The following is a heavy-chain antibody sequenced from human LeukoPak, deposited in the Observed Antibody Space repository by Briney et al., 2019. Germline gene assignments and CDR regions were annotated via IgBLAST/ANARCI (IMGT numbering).Heavy chain of an antibody. Sequence: GGSLRLSCAASGYTFSSYSINWVRQAPGKGLEWASSISVRSNYIYYADSVRGRFRISRDDARDSLYLQMNSLRAEDTAVYYCVRLRRNSDTSGFYYYYDFWAQGTLVTVSS. J-gene: IGHJ4*02. CDR1: GYTFSSYS. CDR3: VRLRRNSDTSGFYYYYDF. D-gene: IGHD3-22*01. CDR2: ISVRSNYI. V-gene: IGHV3-21*01.